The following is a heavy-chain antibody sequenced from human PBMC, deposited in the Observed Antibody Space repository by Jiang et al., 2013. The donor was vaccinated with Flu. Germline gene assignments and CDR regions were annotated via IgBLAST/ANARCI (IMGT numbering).Heavy chain of an antibody. CDR2: INPNSGGT. V-gene: IGHV1-2*04. CDR3: AREGSRILLWNWFDP. CDR1: GYTFTGYY. D-gene: IGHD2-15*01. Sequence: SCKASGYTFTGYYMHWVRQAPGQGLEWMGWINPNSGGTNYTQKFQGWVTMTRDTSISTAYMELSRLRSDDTAVYYCAREGSRILLWNWFDPWGQGTLVTVSS. J-gene: IGHJ5*02.